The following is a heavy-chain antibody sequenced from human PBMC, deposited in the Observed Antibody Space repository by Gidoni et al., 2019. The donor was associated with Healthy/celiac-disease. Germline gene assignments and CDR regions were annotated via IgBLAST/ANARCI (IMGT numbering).Heavy chain of an antibody. CDR3: ARVTTVVTRGWYFDL. CDR2: IYYSGST. D-gene: IGHD4-17*01. J-gene: IGHJ2*01. V-gene: IGHV4-31*03. Sequence: QVQLQESGPGLVKPSQPLSLTCTVSGGSISSGGYYWSWIRQHPGKGLEWIGYIYYSGSTYYNPSLKSRVTISVDTSKNQFSLKLSSVTAADTAVYYCARVTTVVTRGWYFDLWGRGTLVTVSS. CDR1: GGSISSGGYY.